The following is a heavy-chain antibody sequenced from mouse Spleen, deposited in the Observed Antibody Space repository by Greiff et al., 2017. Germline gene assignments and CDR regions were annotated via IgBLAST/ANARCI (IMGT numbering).Heavy chain of an antibody. J-gene: IGHJ2*01. D-gene: IGHD1-1*01. CDR3: ARDYYGPYYFDY. V-gene: IGHV1-82*01. CDR1: GYAFSSSW. CDR2: IYPGDGDT. Sequence: QVQLQQSGPELVKPGASVKISCKASGYAFSSSWMNWVKQRPGKGLEWIGRIYPGDGDTNYNGKFKGKATLTADKSSSTAYMQLSSLTSEDSAVYFCARDYYGPYYFDYWGQGTTLTVSS.